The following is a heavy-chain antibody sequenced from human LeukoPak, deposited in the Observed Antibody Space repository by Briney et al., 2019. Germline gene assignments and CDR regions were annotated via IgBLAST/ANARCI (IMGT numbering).Heavy chain of an antibody. J-gene: IGHJ3*02. CDR3: ASNRPPLINDAFDI. CDR2: INHSGST. V-gene: IGHV4-34*01. Sequence: SETLSLTCAVYGGSFSGYYWSWIRQPPGKGLEWIGEINHSGSTNYNPSLKSRVTISVDTSKNRFSLKLSSVTAADTAVYYCASNRPPLINDAFDIWGQGTMVTVSS. CDR1: GGSFSGYY.